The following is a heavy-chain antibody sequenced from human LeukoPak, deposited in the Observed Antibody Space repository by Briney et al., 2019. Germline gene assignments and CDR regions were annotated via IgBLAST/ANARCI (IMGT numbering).Heavy chain of an antibody. J-gene: IGHJ4*02. Sequence: SETLSLTCTVSGLSISSFYWSWIRQPAGKGLGWIGRIYPLGNTNYNPSLKSRVTISLDTSKNQFSLKLSSVTAADTAVYYCARAGSGTYYKGFDYWGQGTLVTVSS. CDR3: ARAGSGTYYKGFDY. CDR1: GLSISSFY. D-gene: IGHD3-10*01. V-gene: IGHV4-4*07. CDR2: IYPLGNT.